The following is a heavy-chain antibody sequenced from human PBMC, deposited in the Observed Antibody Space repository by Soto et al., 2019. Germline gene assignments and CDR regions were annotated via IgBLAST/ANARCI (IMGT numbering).Heavy chain of an antibody. J-gene: IGHJ4*02. D-gene: IGHD3-9*01. V-gene: IGHV1-2*02. Sequence: GASVKVSCKASGYSFIDYYMHWVRQAPGQGFEWMGRISPKSGGTNYAQKFEGRVTMTWDTSLNTAYMELSSLISEDTAVYYCARPPGYISDWFYFDLWGQGTLVTVSS. CDR2: ISPKSGGT. CDR1: GYSFIDYY. CDR3: ARPPGYISDWFYFDL.